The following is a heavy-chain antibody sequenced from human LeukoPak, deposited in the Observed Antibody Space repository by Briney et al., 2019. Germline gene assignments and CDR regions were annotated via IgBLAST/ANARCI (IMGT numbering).Heavy chain of an antibody. Sequence: SETLSLTCTVSGGSISSYYWSWIRQPPGKGLEWIGYIYYSGSTNYNPSLKSRVTISVDTSKNQFSLKLSSVTAADTAVYYCASSSLDSDYYYYYMDVWGKGTTVTISS. CDR1: GGSISSYY. CDR2: IYYSGST. CDR3: ASSSLDSDYYYYYMDV. V-gene: IGHV4-59*01. D-gene: IGHD1-1*01. J-gene: IGHJ6*03.